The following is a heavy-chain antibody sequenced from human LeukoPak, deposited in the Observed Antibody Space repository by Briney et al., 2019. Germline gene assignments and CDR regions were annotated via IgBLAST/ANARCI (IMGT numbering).Heavy chain of an antibody. V-gene: IGHV4-34*01. CDR1: GESFNGYY. J-gene: IGHJ6*03. Sequence: PSETLSLTCAVHGESFNGYYWSWIRQPPGKGLEWIGHFHYRGSTNYNPSLKSRVTISVDTSKNQFSLKLSSVTAADTAVYYCARGPGDCGGDCYAIDYYYYMDVWGKGTTVTVSS. CDR2: FHYRGST. D-gene: IGHD2-21*02. CDR3: ARGPGDCGGDCYAIDYYYYMDV.